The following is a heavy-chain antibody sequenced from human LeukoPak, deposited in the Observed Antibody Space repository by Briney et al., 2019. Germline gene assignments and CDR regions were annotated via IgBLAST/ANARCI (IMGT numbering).Heavy chain of an antibody. CDR1: GFSVSSYA. CDR3: ARAQYSDILTGPSDY. J-gene: IGHJ4*02. CDR2: ISGRGIST. Sequence: GGSLTLSCAASGFSVSSYAMSWVRQAAGKGLEWVSGISGRGISTHYAGSVKGRLTISRDKSKNTLYLQMNSLRVEDTAVYYCARAQYSDILTGPSDYWGQGTLVTVSS. D-gene: IGHD3-9*01. V-gene: IGHV3-23*01.